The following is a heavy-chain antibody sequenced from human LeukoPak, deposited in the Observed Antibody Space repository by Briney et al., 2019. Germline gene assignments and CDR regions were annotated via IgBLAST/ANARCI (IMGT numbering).Heavy chain of an antibody. CDR2: IYYSGST. Sequence: SETLSLTCAVYGGSFSSYYWSWIRQSPGKGLEWIGYIYYSGSTNYNPSLKSRVTISVDTSKKQFSLKLSSVTAADTAVYYCARDRVGAEFDYWGQGTLVTVSS. D-gene: IGHD1-26*01. CDR1: GGSFSSYY. J-gene: IGHJ4*02. CDR3: ARDRVGAEFDY. V-gene: IGHV4-59*01.